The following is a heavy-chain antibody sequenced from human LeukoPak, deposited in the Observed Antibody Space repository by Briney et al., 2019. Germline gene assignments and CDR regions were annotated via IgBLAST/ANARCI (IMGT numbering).Heavy chain of an antibody. CDR2: IKSKTDGGTT. D-gene: IGHD3-22*01. Sequence: GGSLRLSCAASGFTFSSYWMNWVRQAPGQGLEWVGRIKSKTDGGTTDYAAPVKGRFTISRDDSKNTLYLQMNSLKTEDTAVYYCTSCSGYYCNYFDYWGQGTLVTVSS. CDR3: TSCSGYYCNYFDY. V-gene: IGHV3-15*01. CDR1: GFTFSSYW. J-gene: IGHJ4*02.